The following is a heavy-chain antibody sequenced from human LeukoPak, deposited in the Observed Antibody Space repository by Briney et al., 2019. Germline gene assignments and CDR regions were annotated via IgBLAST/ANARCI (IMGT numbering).Heavy chain of an antibody. CDR2: ITPFNGNT. CDR1: GYTFTYRY. D-gene: IGHD4-17*01. V-gene: IGHV1-45*02. Sequence: ASVTVSCKASGYTFTYRYLRWVRQAPGQALEWMGWITPFNGNTNYAQKFQDRVTITRDRSMSTAYMELSSLRSEDTAMYYCARYPDYGDYGNSWFDPWGQGTLVTVSS. CDR3: ARYPDYGDYGNSWFDP. J-gene: IGHJ5*02.